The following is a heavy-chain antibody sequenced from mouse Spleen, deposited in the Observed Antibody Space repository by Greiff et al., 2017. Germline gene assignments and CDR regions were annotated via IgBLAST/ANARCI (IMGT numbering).Heavy chain of an antibody. Sequence: VQLQQPGAELVRPGSSVKLSCKASGYTFTSYWMHWVKQRPIQGLEWIGNIDPSDSETHYNQKFKDKATLTVDKSSSTAYMQLSSLTYEDSAVYYCARVYYYGSPWFAYWGQGTLVTVSA. CDR3: ARVYYYGSPWFAY. CDR2: IDPSDSET. CDR1: GYTFTSYW. V-gene: IGHV1-52*01. J-gene: IGHJ3*01. D-gene: IGHD1-1*01.